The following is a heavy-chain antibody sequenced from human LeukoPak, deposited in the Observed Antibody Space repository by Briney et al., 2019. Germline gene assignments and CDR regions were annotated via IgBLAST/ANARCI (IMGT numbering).Heavy chain of an antibody. J-gene: IGHJ5*02. V-gene: IGHV4-31*03. D-gene: IGHD7-27*01. CDR2: IYYSGST. CDR1: GGSISSGGYY. Sequence: PSETLSLTCTVSGGSISSGGYYWSWIRQHPGKGLEWIGYIYYSGSTYYNPSLQSRVTISVVTSKNQFSLKLSSVTAADTAVYYCARDRKPLGWFDPWGQGTLVTVSS. CDR3: ARDRKPLGWFDP.